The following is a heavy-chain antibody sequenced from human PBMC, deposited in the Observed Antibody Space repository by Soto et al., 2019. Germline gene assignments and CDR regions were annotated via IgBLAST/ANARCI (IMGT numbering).Heavy chain of an antibody. D-gene: IGHD3-10*01. CDR2: MFYSGNT. CDR1: WGSIGDYD. V-gene: IGHV4-59*01. J-gene: IGHJ6*02. CDR3: ATGFAMDF. Sequence: FVTLRVTKTVAWGSIGDYDGSWIRQPPGKGLEWIAYMFYSGNTNYNPSLKSRVAMSVDTSKNQFSLRLSSVTAADTAVYYCATGFAMDFWVHGTTVTAP.